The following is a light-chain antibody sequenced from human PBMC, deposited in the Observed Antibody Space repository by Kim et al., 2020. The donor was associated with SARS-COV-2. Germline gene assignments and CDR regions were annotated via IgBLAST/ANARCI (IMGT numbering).Light chain of an antibody. CDR2: SEN. Sequence: ALEYIVRTTSQGDSLINYYASWYQQRPGQAHVLVIHSENNRPSGIPDRVSGSSSENTASLTITGAQAEDEADYYCNSRDSSAQRYVFGTGTKVTVL. CDR1: SLINYY. V-gene: IGLV3-19*01. CDR3: NSRDSSAQRYV. J-gene: IGLJ1*01.